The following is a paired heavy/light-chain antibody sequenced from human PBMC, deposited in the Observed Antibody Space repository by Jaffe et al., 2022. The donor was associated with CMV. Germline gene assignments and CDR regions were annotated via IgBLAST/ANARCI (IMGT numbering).Light chain of an antibody. J-gene: IGLJ2*01. V-gene: IGLV3-25*03. CDR1: ALPKQY. CDR2: KDS. CDR3: QSADSSGTYPA. Sequence: SYELTQPPSVSVSPGQTARITCSGDALPKQYAYWYQQKPGQAPVLVIYKDSERPSGIPERFSGSSSGTTVTLTISGVQAEDEADYYCQSADSSGTYPAFGGGTKLTVL.
Heavy chain of an antibody. CDR1: GFSLSTSGVG. J-gene: IGHJ4*02. D-gene: IGHD6-6*01. CDR3: AHSVYGTYNGGGRQLVLTFFDY. Sequence: QITLKESGPTLVKPTQTLTLTCTFSGFSLSTSGVGVGWIRQPPGKALEWLALIYWDDDKRYSPSLKSRLTITKDTSKNQVVLTMTNMDPVDTATYYCAHSVYGTYNGGGRQLVLTFFDYWGQGTLVTVSS. V-gene: IGHV2-5*02. CDR2: IYWDDDK.